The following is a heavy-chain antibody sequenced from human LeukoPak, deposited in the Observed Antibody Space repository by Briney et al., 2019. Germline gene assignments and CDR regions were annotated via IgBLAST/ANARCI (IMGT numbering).Heavy chain of an antibody. Sequence: GGSLRLSCGASGFTFSNYAMSWVRQAPGKGLEWVANIKQDGTQKFYVDSVKGRFTISRDNAKNSLYLQMNSLRAEDTAVYYCARDRWGYSYGGDWGQGILVTVSS. D-gene: IGHD5-18*01. CDR3: ARDRWGYSYGGD. CDR1: GFTFSNYA. J-gene: IGHJ4*02. CDR2: IKQDGTQK. V-gene: IGHV3-7*01.